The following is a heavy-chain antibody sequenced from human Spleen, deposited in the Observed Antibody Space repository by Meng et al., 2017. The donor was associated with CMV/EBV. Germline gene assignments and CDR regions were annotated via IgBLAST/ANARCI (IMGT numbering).Heavy chain of an antibody. CDR2: INPNSGGT. CDR1: GYTFIDYY. V-gene: IGHV1-2*02. D-gene: IGHD6-13*01. J-gene: IGHJ3*02. Sequence: ASVKVSCKASGYTFIDYYIHWVRQAPGQGLEWMGWINPNSGGTNYAQKFQGRVTMTRDTSISTAYMELSRLRSDDTAVYYCARGMIAAAGDAFDIWGQGTMVTVSS. CDR3: ARGMIAAAGDAFDI.